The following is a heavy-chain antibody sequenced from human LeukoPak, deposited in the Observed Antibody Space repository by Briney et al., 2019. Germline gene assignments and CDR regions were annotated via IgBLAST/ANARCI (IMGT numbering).Heavy chain of an antibody. CDR1: GGSFSGYY. Sequence: PSETLSLTCAVYGGSFSGYYWSWIRQPPGKGLEWIGEINHSGSTNYNPSLKSRVTISVDTSKNQFSLKLSSVTAADTAVYYCARERPYYYDGSYYDAFDIWGQGTMVTVSS. D-gene: IGHD3-22*01. CDR2: INHSGST. V-gene: IGHV4-34*01. CDR3: ARERPYYYDGSYYDAFDI. J-gene: IGHJ3*02.